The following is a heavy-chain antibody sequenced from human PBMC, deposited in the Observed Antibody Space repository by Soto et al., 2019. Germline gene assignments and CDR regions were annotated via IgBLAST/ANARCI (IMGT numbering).Heavy chain of an antibody. CDR1: GFTFNNYA. Sequence: PGGSLRLSCAASGFTFNNYAMNWVRQAPGKGLEWVATISGTGGSTYYADSVKGRFTISRDNSKNTLYLQMNSLRVEDTAVYYCAKDRLGRNFDYCGQGTQVTVSS. CDR3: AKDRLGRNFDY. V-gene: IGHV3-23*01. J-gene: IGHJ4*02. CDR2: ISGTGGST.